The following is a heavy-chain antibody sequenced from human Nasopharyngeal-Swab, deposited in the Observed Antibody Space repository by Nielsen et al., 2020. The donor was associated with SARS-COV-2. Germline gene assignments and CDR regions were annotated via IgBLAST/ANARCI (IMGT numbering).Heavy chain of an antibody. J-gene: IGHJ5*02. V-gene: IGHV5-51*01. D-gene: IGHD2-2*01. Sequence: GGSLRLSCKGSGYSFTSYWIGWVRQMPGKGREWMGIIYPGDSDTRYSPSFQGQVTISADKSISTAYLQWSSLKASDTAMYYCARHWQYCSSTSCYRRGWFDPWGQGTLVTVSS. CDR1: GYSFTSYW. CDR3: ARHWQYCSSTSCYRRGWFDP. CDR2: IYPGDSDT.